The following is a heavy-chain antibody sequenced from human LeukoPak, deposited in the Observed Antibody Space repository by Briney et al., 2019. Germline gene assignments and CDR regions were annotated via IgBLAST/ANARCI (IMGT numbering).Heavy chain of an antibody. CDR1: GFTFSSYS. Sequence: KPGGSLRLSCAASGFTFSSYSMNWVRQAPGKGLEWVSSISSSSSYIYYADSVKGRFTISRDNAKNSLYLQMNSLRAEDTAVYYCARDYYGSGSYYYYYCGMDVWGQGTTVPVSS. J-gene: IGHJ6*02. V-gene: IGHV3-21*01. CDR3: ARDYYGSGSYYYYYCGMDV. D-gene: IGHD3-10*01. CDR2: ISSSSSYI.